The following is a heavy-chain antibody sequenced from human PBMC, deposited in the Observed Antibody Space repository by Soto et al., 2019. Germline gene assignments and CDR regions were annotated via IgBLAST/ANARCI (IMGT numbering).Heavy chain of an antibody. CDR1: GITFSSYW. Sequence: EVQLVESGGGLVQPGGCLRLSCAASGITFSSYWMHWVRQAPGKGMVWVSRINSDGSSTNYADSVKGRFTISRDNAKNALYVHINSGSAEVTAVYSCARDRGECYFDYVVQGTLVTFSS. J-gene: IGHJ4*02. CDR2: INSDGSST. D-gene: IGHD7-27*01. V-gene: IGHV3-74*01. CDR3: ARDRGECYFDY.